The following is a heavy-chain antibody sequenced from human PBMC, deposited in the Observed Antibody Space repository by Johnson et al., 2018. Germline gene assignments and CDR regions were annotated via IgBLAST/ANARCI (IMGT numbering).Heavy chain of an antibody. CDR1: GYTFTSYD. V-gene: IGHV1-8*01. Sequence: QVQLVQSGAEVKKXGASVKVSCKASGYTFTSYDINWVRQATGQGLEWMGYMNPNSGNTGYAQKFQGRVTMTRNISISTAYMELSSLSSEETAVYYCARGGGWYRDAFDIWGQGTMVTVSS. J-gene: IGHJ3*02. D-gene: IGHD6-19*01. CDR2: MNPNSGNT. CDR3: ARGGGWYRDAFDI.